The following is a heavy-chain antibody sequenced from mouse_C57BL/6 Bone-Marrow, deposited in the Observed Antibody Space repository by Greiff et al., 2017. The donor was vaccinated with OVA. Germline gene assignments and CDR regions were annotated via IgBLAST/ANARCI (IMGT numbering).Heavy chain of an antibody. CDR3: ARESLDYAWFAY. J-gene: IGHJ3*01. CDR1: GYTFTSYW. Sequence: QVQLQQPGAELVMPGASVKLSCKASGYTFTSYWMHWVKQRPGQGLEWIGEIDPTDSYTNYNQKFQGKSTLSVDKSYSTAYMQLSSLTSEDSAVYYCARESLDYAWFAYWGQGTLVTVSA. V-gene: IGHV1-69*01. CDR2: IDPTDSYT. D-gene: IGHD2-4*01.